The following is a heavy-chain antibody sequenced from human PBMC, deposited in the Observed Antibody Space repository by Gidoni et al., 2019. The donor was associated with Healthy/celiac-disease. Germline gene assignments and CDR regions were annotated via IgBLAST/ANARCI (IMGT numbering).Heavy chain of an antibody. D-gene: IGHD2-2*01. CDR3: ARYCSSTSCSLDY. CDR2: INHSGST. CDR1: GGSFSGYY. Sequence: TCAVYGGSFSGYYWSWIRQPPGKGLEWMGEINHSGSTNYNPSLKSRVTISVDTSKNQSSLKLSSVTAADTAVYSCARYCSSTSCSLDYWGQGTLVTVSS. J-gene: IGHJ4*02. V-gene: IGHV4-34*01.